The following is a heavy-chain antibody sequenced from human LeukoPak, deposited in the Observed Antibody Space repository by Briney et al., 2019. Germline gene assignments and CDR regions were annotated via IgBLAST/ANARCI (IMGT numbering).Heavy chain of an antibody. CDR2: IYTSGST. CDR1: GGSISSGSYY. V-gene: IGHV4-61*02. J-gene: IGHJ5*02. Sequence: SETLSLTCTVSGGSISSGSYYWSWIRQPAGKGLEWIGRIYTSGSTNYNPSLKSRVTISVDTFKNQFSLKLSSVTAADTAVYYCARGITILNWFDPWGQGTLVTVSS. CDR3: ARGITILNWFDP. D-gene: IGHD3-9*01.